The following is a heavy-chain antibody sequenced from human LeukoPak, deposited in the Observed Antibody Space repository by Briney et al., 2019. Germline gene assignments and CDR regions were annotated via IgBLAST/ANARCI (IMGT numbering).Heavy chain of an antibody. CDR2: IKPDESEK. J-gene: IGHJ4*02. CDR3: ARHLYPWGTPSDY. V-gene: IGHV3-7*01. Sequence: GGSLRLSCAASGFTFSSYWMSWVRQAPGKGLEWVGSIKPDESEKFYVDSVKGRFTMSRDNAKNSLYLQMSSLRAGDTAVYYCARHLYPWGTPSDYWGQGTLVTVSS. CDR1: GFTFSSYW. D-gene: IGHD2-2*02.